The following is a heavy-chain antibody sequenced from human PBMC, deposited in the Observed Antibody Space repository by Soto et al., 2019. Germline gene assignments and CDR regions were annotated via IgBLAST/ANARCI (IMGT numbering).Heavy chain of an antibody. CDR3: ARGGYSGYDFWLDP. Sequence: QLQLQESGSGLVKPSQTLSLTCAVSGGSISSGGYSWSWIRQPPGKGLEWIGYIYHSGSTYYNPSLKSRVTIAVDRSKNQFSLKLSSVTAADTAVYYWARGGYSGYDFWLDPWGQGTLVTVSS. D-gene: IGHD5-12*01. V-gene: IGHV4-30-2*01. J-gene: IGHJ5*02. CDR1: GGSISSGGYS. CDR2: IYHSGST.